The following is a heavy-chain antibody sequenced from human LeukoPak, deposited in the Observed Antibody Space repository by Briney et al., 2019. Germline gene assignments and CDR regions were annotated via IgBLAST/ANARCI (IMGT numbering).Heavy chain of an antibody. CDR1: GFTFSSYG. J-gene: IGHJ4*02. D-gene: IGHD3-10*01. Sequence: GRSLRLSCAASGFTFSSYGMHWVRQAPGKGLEWVAVIWYDGSNKYYADSVKGRFTISRDNSKNTLYLQMNSLRAEDTAVYYCTSLWFGELIDYWGQGTLVTVSS. CDR3: TSLWFGELIDY. CDR2: IWYDGSNK. V-gene: IGHV3-33*01.